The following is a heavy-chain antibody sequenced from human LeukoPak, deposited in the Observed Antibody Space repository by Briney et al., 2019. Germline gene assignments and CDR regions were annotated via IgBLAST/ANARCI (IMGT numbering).Heavy chain of an antibody. Sequence: GGSLRLSCAASGFTFITSGMNWVRQAPVKGLEWVAYVPFDGIKKFYADSVRGRFTISRDNSKNTLYLQLNSLRPDDTAVYYCAKDRPHSSGWGTPADFWGQGTLVTVSS. CDR1: GFTFITSG. V-gene: IGHV3-30*02. CDR3: AKDRPHSSGWGTPADF. CDR2: VPFDGIKK. D-gene: IGHD6-19*01. J-gene: IGHJ4*02.